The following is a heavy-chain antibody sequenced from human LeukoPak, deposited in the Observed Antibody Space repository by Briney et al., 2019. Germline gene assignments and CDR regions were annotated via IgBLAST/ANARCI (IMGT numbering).Heavy chain of an antibody. D-gene: IGHD2/OR15-2a*01. CDR2: IHGTDGRT. CDR3: ARDRAFPNDVFDI. V-gene: IGHV3-23*01. J-gene: IGHJ3*02. Sequence: GGSLRLSCAASGFTFSNYAMSWVRQAPGKGLEWVSAIHGTDGRTWYPDSVKGRCTISRDNSRNTLYLQLNSLRAEDTAVYYCARDRAFPNDVFDIWGQGTMVSVSS. CDR1: GFTFSNYA.